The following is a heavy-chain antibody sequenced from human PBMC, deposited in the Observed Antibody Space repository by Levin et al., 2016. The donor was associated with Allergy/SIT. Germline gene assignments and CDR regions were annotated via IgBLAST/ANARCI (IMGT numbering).Heavy chain of an antibody. Sequence: GESLKISCAASGFSFNNYGLHWVRQAPGKGLEWVAFISYDGTNKYFPDSVKGRFTISRDNSKNTLFLQMNSLRVEDTAVYYCAKDRGVTSFYGMDVWGQGTTVTVSS. CDR2: ISYDGTNK. CDR1: GFSFNNYG. CDR3: AKDRGVTSFYGMDV. V-gene: IGHV3-30*18. D-gene: IGHD4-17*01. J-gene: IGHJ6*02.